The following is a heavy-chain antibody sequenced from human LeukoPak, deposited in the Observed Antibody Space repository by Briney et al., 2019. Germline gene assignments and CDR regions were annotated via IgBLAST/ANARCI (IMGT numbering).Heavy chain of an antibody. CDR1: GLSTSGQW. J-gene: IGHJ4*02. Sequence: PGESLRLSCVASGLSTSGQWMNWVRQAPGKGPEWVGRIKSQKEGGTIDYAAPVKGRYTISRDDSKSTLYLQMNSLKIEDTAVYYCTTGSSYSGLDNWGQGTLVTAPS. D-gene: IGHD6-25*01. CDR2: IKSQKEGGTI. CDR3: TTGSSYSGLDN. V-gene: IGHV3-15*01.